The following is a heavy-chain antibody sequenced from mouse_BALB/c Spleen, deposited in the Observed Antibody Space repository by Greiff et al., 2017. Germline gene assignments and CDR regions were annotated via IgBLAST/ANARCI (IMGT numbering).Heavy chain of an antibody. CDR3: ASTPLYAMDY. V-gene: IGHV1-54*01. CDR2: INPGSGGT. CDR1: GYAFTNYL. Sequence: VQLQQSGAELVRPGTSVKVSCKASGYAFTNYLIEWVKQRPGQGLEWIGVINPGSGGTNYNEKFKGKATLTADKSSSTAYMQLSSLTSDDSAVYCCASTPLYAMDYWGQGTSVTVSS. J-gene: IGHJ4*01.